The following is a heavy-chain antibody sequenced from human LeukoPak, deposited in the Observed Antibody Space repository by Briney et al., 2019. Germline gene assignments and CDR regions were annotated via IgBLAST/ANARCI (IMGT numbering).Heavy chain of an antibody. Sequence: GGSLRLSCAASGFTFSSYWMSWVRQAPGKGLEWVANIKQDGSEKYYVDSVKGRFTISRDNAKNSLYLQMNSLRAEDTAVYYCARDAPFDCSSTSCWFDYWGQGTLVTVSS. CDR3: ARDAPFDCSSTSCWFDY. CDR2: IKQDGSEK. D-gene: IGHD2-2*01. J-gene: IGHJ4*02. V-gene: IGHV3-7*01. CDR1: GFTFSSYW.